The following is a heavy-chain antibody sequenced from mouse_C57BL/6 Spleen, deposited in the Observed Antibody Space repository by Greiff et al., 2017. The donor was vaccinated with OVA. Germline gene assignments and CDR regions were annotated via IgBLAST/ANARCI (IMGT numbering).Heavy chain of an antibody. V-gene: IGHV7-4*01. D-gene: IGHD1-1*01. J-gene: IGHJ2*01. CDR3: VKAFTTVEKDY. CDR1: GFTFTDYY. CDR2: IRNKANGYTT. Sequence: DVMLVESGGGLVQPGASLRLSCAASGFTFTDYYMSWVRQPPGKAPERLALIRNKANGYTTEYTASVKGRFTISRDNSQNILHLQMNTLMAKGSATYYCVKAFTTVEKDYWGQGTTLTVSS.